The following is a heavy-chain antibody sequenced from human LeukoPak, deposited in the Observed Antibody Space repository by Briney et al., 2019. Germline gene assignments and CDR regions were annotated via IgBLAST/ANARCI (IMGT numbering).Heavy chain of an antibody. J-gene: IGHJ5*02. V-gene: IGHV3-23*01. CDR1: GFTFRNYA. CDR3: ATGDQSRTTFFDP. Sequence: PGGSLRLSCVASGFTFRNYAMTWVRQAPGKGLEWVSIISSGGGSGTYYEDSVKGRFIISGDNSKNTLFLQMNSLRADDTAVYYCATGDQSRTTFFDPWGQGTLVTVSS. D-gene: IGHD1-1*01. CDR2: ISSGGGSGT.